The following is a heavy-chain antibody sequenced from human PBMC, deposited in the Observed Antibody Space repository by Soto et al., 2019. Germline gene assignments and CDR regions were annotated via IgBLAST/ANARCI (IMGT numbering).Heavy chain of an antibody. D-gene: IGHD3-22*01. J-gene: IGHJ3*02. Sequence: VAVIWYDGSNKYYADSVKGRFTISRDNSKNTLYLQMNSLRAEDTAVYYCARVAGAYTYYYDSSGYYYPDAFDIWGQGTMVTVSS. V-gene: IGHV3-33*01. CDR3: ARVAGAYTYYYDSSGYYYPDAFDI. CDR2: IWYDGSNK.